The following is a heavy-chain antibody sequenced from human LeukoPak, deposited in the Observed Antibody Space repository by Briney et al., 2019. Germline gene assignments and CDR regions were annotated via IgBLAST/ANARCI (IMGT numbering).Heavy chain of an antibody. CDR3: AKSRGESRGASNY. J-gene: IGHJ4*02. CDR2: ISGSGDTT. D-gene: IGHD1-26*01. V-gene: IGHV3-23*01. CDR1: GFTFSSYA. Sequence: GGSLRLSCAASGFTFSSYAMNWVRQAPGKGLEWVSFISGSGDTTYYADSVKGRFTISRDNSKNTLYLQMNSLRAEDTAVYYCAKSRGESRGASNYWGQGTLVTVSS.